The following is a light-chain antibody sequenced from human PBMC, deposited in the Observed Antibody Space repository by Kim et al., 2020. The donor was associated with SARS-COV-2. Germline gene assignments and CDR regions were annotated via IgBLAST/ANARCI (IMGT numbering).Light chain of an antibody. V-gene: IGKV3-20*01. Sequence: LPPGESAALSCRASQSVGTYLAWYQQKPGQAPRLLIRGTSSRSTGIPDRFSGSGSGTDFTLTISRLEPDDFAVYYCQQYDTSPITFGQGTRLEIK. CDR1: QSVGTY. CDR3: QQYDTSPIT. J-gene: IGKJ5*01. CDR2: GTS.